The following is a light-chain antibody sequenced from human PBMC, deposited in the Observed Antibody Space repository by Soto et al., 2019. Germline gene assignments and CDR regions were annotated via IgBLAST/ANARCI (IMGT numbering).Light chain of an antibody. Sequence: QSALTQPASVSGSPGQSITISCTGTSSDIGGYNYVSWYQQHPGRVPKLLIFDVINRPSEISIRFSGSKSGNTASLTISGLQPEDEADYYCSSYTSNTTGVVFGGGTQLTVL. CDR3: SSYTSNTTGVV. J-gene: IGLJ2*01. CDR1: SSDIGGYNY. V-gene: IGLV2-14*03. CDR2: DVI.